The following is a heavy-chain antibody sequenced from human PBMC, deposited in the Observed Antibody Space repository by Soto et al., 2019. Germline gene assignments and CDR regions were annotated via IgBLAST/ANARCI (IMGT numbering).Heavy chain of an antibody. CDR2: ISAYNGNT. CDR3: ARCLYGDPTYYFAY. CDR1: GYTFTSYG. Sequence: QVQLVQSGAEVKKPGASVKVSCKASGYTFTSYGISWVRQAPGQGLEWMGWISAYNGNTNYAQKLQGRVTRTTDPSPSTAYMELRSLRSDDTAVYYCARCLYGDPTYYFAYWGQGPLVTVSS. J-gene: IGHJ4*02. D-gene: IGHD4-17*01. V-gene: IGHV1-18*01.